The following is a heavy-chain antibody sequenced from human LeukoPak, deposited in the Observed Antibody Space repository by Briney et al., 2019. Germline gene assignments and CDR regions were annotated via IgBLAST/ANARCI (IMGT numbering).Heavy chain of an antibody. CDR1: GGSISSYY. J-gene: IGHJ6*02. CDR3: ARDPLWFGDYYGMDV. CDR2: IYTSGST. D-gene: IGHD3-10*01. V-gene: IGHV4-4*07. Sequence: PSETLSLTCSVAGGSISSYYWSWIRQPAREGLEWSGRIYTSGSTNYNPSLKSRVTMSVDTSKNQFSLKLSSVTAADTAVYYCARDPLWFGDYYGMDVWGQGTTVTVSS.